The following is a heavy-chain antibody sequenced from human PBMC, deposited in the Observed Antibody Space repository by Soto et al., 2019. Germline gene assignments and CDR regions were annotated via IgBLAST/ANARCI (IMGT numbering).Heavy chain of an antibody. D-gene: IGHD3-10*01. CDR2: VSPYNGNT. CDR3: ARDTDYYGSGDNWLDP. Sequence: QVQLVQSGAEVKKPGASVKVSCKASGYTFTNYGISWVRQAPGQGLEWIAWVSPYNGNTNYAQTVQGRVTMTTDTSTSTPYMELRSLRSDDTAVYYCARDTDYYGSGDNWLDPWGQGTLVTVSS. V-gene: IGHV1-18*01. CDR1: GYTFTNYG. J-gene: IGHJ5*02.